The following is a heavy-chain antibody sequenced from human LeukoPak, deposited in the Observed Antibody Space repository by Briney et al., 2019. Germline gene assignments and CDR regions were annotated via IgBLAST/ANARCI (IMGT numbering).Heavy chain of an antibody. V-gene: IGHV4-4*02. Sequence: PSETLSLTCAVSGGSISSSNWWSWVRQPPGKGLEWIGEIYHSGSTNYNPSLKSRVTISVDKSKNQFSLKLSSVTAADTAVYYCARDDQSQWLAPRAFQHWGQGTLVTVSS. D-gene: IGHD6-19*01. J-gene: IGHJ1*01. CDR1: GGSISSSNW. CDR2: IYHSGST. CDR3: ARDDQSQWLAPRAFQH.